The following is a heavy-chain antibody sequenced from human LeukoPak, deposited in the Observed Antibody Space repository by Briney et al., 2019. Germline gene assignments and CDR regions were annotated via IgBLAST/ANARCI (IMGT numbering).Heavy chain of an antibody. D-gene: IGHD1-26*01. CDR2: IYYSGST. CDR3: AKSGGYGLIDY. J-gene: IGHJ4*02. V-gene: IGHV4-39*01. Sequence: PSETLSLTCAVSGASISGSGYYWGWIRQPPGKGLEWIGNIYYSGSTYYNASLQSRVTISIDPSKNQFSLRLNSVTAADTAMYYCAKSGGYGLIDYWGQGTLVTVSS. CDR1: GASISGSGYY.